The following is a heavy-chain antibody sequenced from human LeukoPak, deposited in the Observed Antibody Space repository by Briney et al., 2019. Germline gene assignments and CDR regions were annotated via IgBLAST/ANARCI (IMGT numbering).Heavy chain of an antibody. CDR2: IFYSGTT. J-gene: IGHJ4*02. Sequence: SETLSLTCTVSGGSISSYYWSWIRQPPGKGLEWIGFIFYSGTTNYNPSLKCRVTISVDTSKNQFSLKLSSVTAADTAVYYCARGGWNKFDYWGQGTLVTVSS. D-gene: IGHD3-22*01. CDR3: ARGGWNKFDY. V-gene: IGHV4-59*01. CDR1: GGSISSYY.